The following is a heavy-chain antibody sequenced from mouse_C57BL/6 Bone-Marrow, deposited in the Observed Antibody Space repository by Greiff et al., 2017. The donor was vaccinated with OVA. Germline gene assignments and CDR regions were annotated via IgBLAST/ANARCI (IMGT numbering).Heavy chain of an antibody. J-gene: IGHJ4*01. V-gene: IGHV1-55*01. CDR1: GYTFTSYW. CDR3: ARMGYYYGSSTDAMDY. D-gene: IGHD1-1*01. CDR2: IYPGSGST. Sequence: VQLQQPGAELVKPGASVKMSCKASGYTFTSYWITWVKQRPGQGLEWIGDIYPGSGSTNYNEKFKSKATLTVDTSSSTAYMQLSSLTSEDSAVYYCARMGYYYGSSTDAMDYWGQGTSVTVSS.